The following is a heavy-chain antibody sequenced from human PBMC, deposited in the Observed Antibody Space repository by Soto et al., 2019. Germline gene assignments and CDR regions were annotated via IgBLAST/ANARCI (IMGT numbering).Heavy chain of an antibody. J-gene: IGHJ5*01. CDR1: GYTFTSYG. CDR2: INAYSTYT. CDR3: ARDDSSGPGRFDS. V-gene: IGHV1-18*01. D-gene: IGHD3-22*01. Sequence: QVQLVQSGAEVKKPGASVKVSCKASGYTFTSYGFSWVRQAPGQGLEWMGWINAYSTYTDYAQNLQGRVTMTTDRSTSTAYMELRSLRSDDTAVYYCARDDSSGPGRFDSWGQGTLVTVSS.